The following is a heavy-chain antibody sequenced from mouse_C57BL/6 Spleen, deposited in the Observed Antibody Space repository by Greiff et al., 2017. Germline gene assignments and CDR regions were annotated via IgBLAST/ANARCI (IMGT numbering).Heavy chain of an antibody. CDR1: GYAFSSSW. D-gene: IGHD1-1*01. J-gene: IGHJ2*01. CDR3: ARDYGSSYFDY. Sequence: QVQLKESGPELVKPGASVKISCKASGYAFSSSWMNWVKQRPGKGLEWIGRIYPGDGDTNYNGKFKGKATLTADKSSSTAYMQLRSLASGDSAVYFCARDYGSSYFDYWGQGTTLTVSS. CDR2: IYPGDGDT. V-gene: IGHV1-82*01.